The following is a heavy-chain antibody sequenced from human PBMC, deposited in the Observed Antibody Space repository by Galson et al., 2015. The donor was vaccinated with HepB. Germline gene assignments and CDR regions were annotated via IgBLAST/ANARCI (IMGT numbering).Heavy chain of an antibody. D-gene: IGHD6-19*01. J-gene: IGHJ6*02. Sequence: SLRLSCAASGFTFSSYSMNWVRQAPGKGLEWVSSISSSSSYIYYADSVKGRFTISRDNAKNSLYLQMNSLRAEDTAVYYCARDWEPGIAVAGYYYGMDVWGQGTTVTVSS. CDR1: GFTFSSYS. V-gene: IGHV3-21*01. CDR3: ARDWEPGIAVAGYYYGMDV. CDR2: ISSSSSYI.